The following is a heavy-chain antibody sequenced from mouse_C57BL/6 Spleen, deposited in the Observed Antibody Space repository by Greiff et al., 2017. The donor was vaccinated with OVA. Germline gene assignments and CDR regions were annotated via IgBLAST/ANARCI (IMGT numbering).Heavy chain of an antibody. D-gene: IGHD1-1*01. CDR3: ARSAGGSSPRWYFDV. CDR1: GYAFSSYW. J-gene: IGHJ1*03. V-gene: IGHV1-80*01. CDR2: IYPGDGDT. Sequence: QVHVKQSGAELVKPGASVKISCKASGYAFSSYWMNWVKQRPGKGLEWIGQIYPGDGDTNYNGKFKGKATLTADKSSSTAYMQLSSLTSEDSAVYFCARSAGGSSPRWYFDVWGTGTTVTVSS.